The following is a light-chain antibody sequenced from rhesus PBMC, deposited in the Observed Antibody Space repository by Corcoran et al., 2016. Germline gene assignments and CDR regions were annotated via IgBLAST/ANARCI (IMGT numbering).Light chain of an antibody. V-gene: IGKV2-78*01. J-gene: IGKJ4*01. CDR1: QSLLHSNGNTY. CDR3: FQDIQRPLT. CDR2: LGS. Sequence: DIMMTQTPLSLPVTPGEPASISCRSSQSLLHSNGNTYLFWYLQKPGQSPQLLIYLGSNRASGVPDRFSGSGSGTDFTRKISRVEAEDVGIYYCFQDIQRPLTFGGGTKVEIK.